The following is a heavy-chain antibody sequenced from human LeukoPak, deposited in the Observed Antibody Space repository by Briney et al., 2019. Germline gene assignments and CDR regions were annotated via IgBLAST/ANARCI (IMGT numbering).Heavy chain of an antibody. Sequence: AASVKVSCKASGYTFTSYDINWARQATGQGLEWMGWMNPNCGNTGYAQKFQGRVTMTRNTSISTAYMELSSLRSEDTAVYYCALKPTVTTTGSYWGQGTLVTVSS. D-gene: IGHD4-17*01. J-gene: IGHJ4*02. CDR3: ALKPTVTTTGSY. CDR1: GYTFTSYD. V-gene: IGHV1-8*01. CDR2: MNPNCGNT.